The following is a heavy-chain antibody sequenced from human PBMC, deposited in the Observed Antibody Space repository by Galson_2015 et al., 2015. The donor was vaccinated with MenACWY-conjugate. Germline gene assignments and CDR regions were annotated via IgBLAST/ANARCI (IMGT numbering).Heavy chain of an antibody. J-gene: IGHJ4*02. Sequence: LRLSCAASGFSVTSHFMGWVRQAPGKGLEWVALLYDDGTSRYADSVKGRFTISRDTLRNSLSLQMHGLRAEDTAMYFCAKIVRHPVGPYFDSWGQGTLV. D-gene: IGHD2-21*01. CDR3: AKIVRHPVGPYFDS. V-gene: IGHV3-53*01. CDR2: LYDDGTS. CDR1: GFSVTSHF.